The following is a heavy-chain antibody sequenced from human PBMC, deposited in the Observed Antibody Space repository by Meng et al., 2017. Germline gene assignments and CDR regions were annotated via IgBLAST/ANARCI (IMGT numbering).Heavy chain of an antibody. CDR1: GYTFTSYG. V-gene: IGHV1-18*01. Sequence: ASVKVSCKASGYTFTSYGISWVRQAPGQGLEWMGWISAYNGNTNYAQKLQDRVTMTTDTSTSTAYMELRSLRSDDTAVYYCASGEGDITMVRGVMANYYYGMDVWGQGTTVTVSS. D-gene: IGHD3-10*01. J-gene: IGHJ6*02. CDR3: ASGEGDITMVRGVMANYYYGMDV. CDR2: ISAYNGNT.